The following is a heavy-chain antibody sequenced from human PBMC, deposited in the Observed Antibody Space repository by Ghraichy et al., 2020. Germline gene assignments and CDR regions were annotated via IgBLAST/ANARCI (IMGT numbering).Heavy chain of an antibody. CDR2: VYYTGST. Sequence: SQTLSLTCTVSGGSISSSSYYWGWIRQPPGKGLELIGNVYYTGSTYYNPSLKSRVSISVDMSKNQFSLKLSSVTAADTAVYYCARPGSYWNDGMDVWGQGSTVTVAS. D-gene: IGHD1-1*01. J-gene: IGHJ6*02. CDR1: GGSISSSSYY. CDR3: ARPGSYWNDGMDV. V-gene: IGHV4-39*01.